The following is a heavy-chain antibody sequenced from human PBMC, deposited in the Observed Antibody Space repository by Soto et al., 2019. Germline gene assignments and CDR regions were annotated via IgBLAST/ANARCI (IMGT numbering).Heavy chain of an antibody. CDR1: GFTFSSYA. CDR2: ISYDGSNK. J-gene: IGHJ4*02. Sequence: QVQLVESGGGVVQPGRSLRLSCAASGFTFSSYAMHWVRQAPGKGLEWVAVISYDGSNKYYADSVKGRFTISRDNSKNTLYLQMNSRRAEDTAVYYCAREVTHYPSGPAFDYWGQGTLVTVSS. D-gene: IGHD4-4*01. CDR3: AREVTHYPSGPAFDY. V-gene: IGHV3-30-3*01.